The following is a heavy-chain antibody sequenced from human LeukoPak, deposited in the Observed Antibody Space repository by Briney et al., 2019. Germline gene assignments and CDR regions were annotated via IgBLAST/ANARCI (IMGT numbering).Heavy chain of an antibody. J-gene: IGHJ4*02. CDR2: IRDGSNK. V-gene: IGHV3-30*02. D-gene: IGHD3-16*01. Sequence: GGSLRLSCAASGFTFSSYGMNWVRQAPGKGLEWVAFIRDGSNKYYADSVKGRFTISRDNFKNTLYLEMNSLRAEDTAVYYCAKDWGVYFDYWGQGTLDTVSS. CDR1: GFTFSSYG. CDR3: AKDWGVYFDY.